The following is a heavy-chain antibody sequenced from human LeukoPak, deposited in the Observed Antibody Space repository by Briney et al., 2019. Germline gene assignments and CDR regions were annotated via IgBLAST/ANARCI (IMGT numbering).Heavy chain of an antibody. V-gene: IGHV3-7*03. CDR1: GFMFSSNW. Sequence: GGSLRLSCAASGFMFSSNWMSWVRLAPGKGLEWVANIREDGSDRNYVTSVRGRFTISRDNAESSLYLQMNSLRAEDTAVYYCVRNLAVAGTCFDSWGQGTLVTVSS. CDR2: IREDGSDR. CDR3: VRNLAVAGTCFDS. J-gene: IGHJ4*02. D-gene: IGHD6-19*01.